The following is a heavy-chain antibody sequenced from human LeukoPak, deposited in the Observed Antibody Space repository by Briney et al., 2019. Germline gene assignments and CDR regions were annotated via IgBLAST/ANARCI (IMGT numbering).Heavy chain of an antibody. CDR2: IFPGDSDT. Sequence: GESLKISCQGSGYRVTSYWIGWVRQMPGKGLEWMGIIFPGDSDTRYSPSFQGQVTISADKSISTAYLQWSTLKASDTAMYYCARHSSGYSGPDYWGQGTLVTVSS. V-gene: IGHV5-51*01. J-gene: IGHJ4*02. CDR3: ARHSSGYSGPDY. D-gene: IGHD3-22*01. CDR1: GYRVTSYW.